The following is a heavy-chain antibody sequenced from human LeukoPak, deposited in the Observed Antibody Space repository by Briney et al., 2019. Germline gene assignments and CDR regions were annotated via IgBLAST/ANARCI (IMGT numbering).Heavy chain of an antibody. J-gene: IGHJ4*02. V-gene: IGHV3-15*01. D-gene: IGHD2-2*01. CDR2: IRSKPDGGTT. Sequence: GGSLRLSCAASGFTFTNAWMNWVRQAPGMGLEWVGRIRSKPDGGTTDYAAPVKGRFTISRDDSENTLYLQMNSLKTEDTAVYYCTAWAPGAILDYWGQGTLVTVSS. CDR1: GFTFTNAW. CDR3: TAWAPGAILDY.